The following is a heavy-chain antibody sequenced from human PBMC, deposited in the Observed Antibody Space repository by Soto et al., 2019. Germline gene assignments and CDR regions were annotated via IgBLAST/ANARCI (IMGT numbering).Heavy chain of an antibody. J-gene: IGHJ4*02. D-gene: IGHD3-22*01. CDR2: MNPTSGNK. CDR3: ARVPRESSGYEDY. Sequence: QVQLVQSGAEVKKPGASVKVSCKASGYTFTSYDINWVRQATGQGLEWMGWMNPTSGNKGYAQKFQAIVTMTRNTSISTAYRELISLRSEDTAVYYCARVPRESSGYEDYWCQGTLVTVSS. CDR1: GYTFTSYD. V-gene: IGHV1-8*01.